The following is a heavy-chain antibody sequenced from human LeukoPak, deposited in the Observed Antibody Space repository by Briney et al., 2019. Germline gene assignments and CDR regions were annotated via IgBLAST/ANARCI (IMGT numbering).Heavy chain of an antibody. CDR3: ATGGGMWNYYYGMDV. Sequence: ASVRVSCKVSGYTLTELSMHWVRQAPGKGLEWMGGFDPEDGETIYAQKFQGRVTMTEDTSTDTAYMELSSLRSEDTAVYYCATGGGMWNYYYGMDVWGKGTTVTVSS. CDR1: GYTLTELS. D-gene: IGHD2-15*01. V-gene: IGHV1-24*01. J-gene: IGHJ6*04. CDR2: FDPEDGET.